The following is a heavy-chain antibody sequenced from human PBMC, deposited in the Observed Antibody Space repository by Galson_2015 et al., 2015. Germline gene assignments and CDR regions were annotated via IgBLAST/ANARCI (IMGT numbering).Heavy chain of an antibody. J-gene: IGHJ4*02. CDR1: GFTFSSYS. CDR3: ARGAVVMDY. V-gene: IGHV3-21*01. Sequence: SLRLSCAGSGFTFSSYSMNWVRQAPGKGLEWVSSITSSSSYISYADSVKGRFTISRDNAKNSLYPQLNSLRVDDTAVYYCARGAVVMDYWGQGTLVTVSS. D-gene: IGHD2-21*01. CDR2: ITSSSSYI.